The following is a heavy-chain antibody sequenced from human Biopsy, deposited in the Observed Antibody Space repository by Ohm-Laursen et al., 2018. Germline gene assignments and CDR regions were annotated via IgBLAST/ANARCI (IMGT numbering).Heavy chain of an antibody. CDR1: GGSISSDY. CDR3: ARATNSTGWPYYYFYGMDV. Sequence: LSLTCSVSGGSISSDYWSWIRQTPGKGLEWIGYIYYSGSTNYNPSLKSRVTISVDTSKNQFSLRLNSVTAADTAVYYCARATNSTGWPYYYFYGMDVWGQGTTVTISS. V-gene: IGHV4-59*01. J-gene: IGHJ6*02. D-gene: IGHD2/OR15-2a*01. CDR2: IYYSGST.